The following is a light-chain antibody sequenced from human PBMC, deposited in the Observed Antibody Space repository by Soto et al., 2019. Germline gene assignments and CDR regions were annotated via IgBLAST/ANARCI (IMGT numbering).Light chain of an antibody. CDR3: QQYGSSPLT. Sequence: EIVLTQSPGTLSLSPGERATLSCRASQSVSSSLAWYQQKPGQAPRLLIYGASSRPTGIPDTFSGSGSGTDFTLPISRLEPEDFAVYYCQQYGSSPLTFGGGTKVEIK. CDR1: QSVSSS. V-gene: IGKV3-20*01. CDR2: GAS. J-gene: IGKJ4*01.